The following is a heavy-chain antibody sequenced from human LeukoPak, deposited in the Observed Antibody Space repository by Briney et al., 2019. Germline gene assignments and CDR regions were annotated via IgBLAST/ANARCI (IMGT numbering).Heavy chain of an antibody. Sequence: QPGGSLRLSCAASGFTFSSYGMHWVRQAPGKGLEWVAFIRYDGSNKYYADSVKGRFTISRDNSKNTLYLQMNSLRAEDTAVYYCANNYYDSSGYYYPDYWGQGTLVTVSS. CDR2: IRYDGSNK. J-gene: IGHJ4*02. V-gene: IGHV3-30*02. CDR3: ANNYYDSSGYYYPDY. D-gene: IGHD3-22*01. CDR1: GFTFSSYG.